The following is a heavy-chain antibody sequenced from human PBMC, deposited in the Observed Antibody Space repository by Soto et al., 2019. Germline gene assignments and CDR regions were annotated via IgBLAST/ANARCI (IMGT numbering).Heavy chain of an antibody. D-gene: IGHD1-26*01. CDR1: GYTFTTFW. CDR2: IDPGDTYA. CDR3: ARSYWPTTSRDSWFDP. Sequence: GESLKISCTGFGYTFTTFWISWVRQMPGKGLEWMGRIDPGDTYATYSPVFQGHVAISADKATSTAYLQWSSLKASDTAMYFCARSYWPTTSRDSWFDPWGQGTLVTVSS. V-gene: IGHV5-10-1*01. J-gene: IGHJ5*02.